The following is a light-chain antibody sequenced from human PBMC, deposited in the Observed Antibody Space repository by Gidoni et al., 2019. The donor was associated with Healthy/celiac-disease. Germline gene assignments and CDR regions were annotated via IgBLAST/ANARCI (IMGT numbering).Light chain of an antibody. V-gene: IGKV1-12*01. J-gene: IGKJ4*01. CDR3: QQANSFPVT. CDR1: QGISSW. CDR2: AAS. Sequence: DIQMTQSPSSVSASVGDRVTITCRASQGISSWLVWYQQKPGNAPKLLIYAASTWHSGVPSRFSGSGSGTDFTLTISSLQPEDFATYYCQQANSFPVTFGGGTKVEIK.